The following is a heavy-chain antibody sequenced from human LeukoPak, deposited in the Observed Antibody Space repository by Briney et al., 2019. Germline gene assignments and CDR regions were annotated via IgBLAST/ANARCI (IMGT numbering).Heavy chain of an antibody. V-gene: IGHV3-74*01. CDR2: INTDGSST. CDR3: AREGWYGDFDY. CDR1: GFTFSSYW. D-gene: IGHD6-19*01. Sequence: GGSLRLSCAASGFTFSSYWMHWVRQAPGKGLVWVSRINTDGSSTSYADSVKGRFTISRDNAKNTLYLQMNSLRAEDTVVYYCAREGWYGDFDYWGQGTLVTVSS. J-gene: IGHJ4*02.